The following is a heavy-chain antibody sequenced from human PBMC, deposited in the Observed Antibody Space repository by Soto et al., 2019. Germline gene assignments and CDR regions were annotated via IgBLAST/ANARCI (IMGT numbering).Heavy chain of an antibody. CDR2: IIPILGIA. D-gene: IGHD6-13*01. CDR3: ARDRGSSWYVPNWFDP. Sequence: QVQLVQSGAEVKKPGSSVKVSCKASGGTFSSYTISWVRQAPGQGLEWMGRIIPILGIANYAQKFQGRVTITADKCTSTAYMELSSLRSEDTAVYYCARDRGSSWYVPNWFDPWGQGTLVTVSS. V-gene: IGHV1-69*08. J-gene: IGHJ5*02. CDR1: GGTFSSYT.